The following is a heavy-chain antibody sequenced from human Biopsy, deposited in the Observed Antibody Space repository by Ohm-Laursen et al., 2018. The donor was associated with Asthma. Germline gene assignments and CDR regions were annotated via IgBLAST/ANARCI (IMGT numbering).Heavy chain of an antibody. CDR3: ARTFHFWSPYHAEHYQL. D-gene: IGHD3-3*02. J-gene: IGHJ1*01. Sequence: SLRLSCAASGFTFSSYGMDWVRQAPGKGLEWVALMSYDGSIKDYADSVKGRFTISRDNAKNSLYLQMNSLRAEDTAVYYCARTFHFWSPYHAEHYQLWGQGTLVTVSS. V-gene: IGHV3-33*05. CDR2: MSYDGSIK. CDR1: GFTFSSYG.